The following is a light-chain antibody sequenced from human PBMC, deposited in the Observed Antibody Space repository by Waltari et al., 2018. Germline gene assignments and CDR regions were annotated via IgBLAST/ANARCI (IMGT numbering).Light chain of an antibody. V-gene: IGKV1-9*01. CDR3: QQLNSYPLS. J-gene: IGKJ3*01. Sequence: IQLTQSPSSLSASVGDRVTITCRASQGISSYVAWYQQKPGKAPELLIYAASRFSGSGSGTDFTLTISSLQPDDFATYYCQQLNSYPLSFGPGTKVDVK. CDR1: QGISSY. CDR2: A.